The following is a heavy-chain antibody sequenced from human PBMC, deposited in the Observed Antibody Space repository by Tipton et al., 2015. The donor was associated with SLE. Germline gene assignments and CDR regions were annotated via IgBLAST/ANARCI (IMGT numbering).Heavy chain of an antibody. CDR3: ARAQGYSYGWRNYYYGMDV. CDR1: GGSFSGYY. V-gene: IGHV4-59*10. Sequence: TLSLTCAVYGGSFSGYYWSWIRQPAGKGLEWIGRIYTSGSTNYNPSLKSRVTMSVDTSKNQFSLKLSSVTAADTAVYYCARAQGYSYGWRNYYYGMDVWGQGTTVTVSS. D-gene: IGHD5-18*01. CDR2: IYTSGST. J-gene: IGHJ6*02.